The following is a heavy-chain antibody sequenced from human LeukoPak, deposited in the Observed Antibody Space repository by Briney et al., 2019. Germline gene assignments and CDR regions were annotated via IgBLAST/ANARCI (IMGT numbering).Heavy chain of an antibody. CDR3: ARAGYDSGIDY. Sequence: PGGSLRLSCAASGFTFSSYSMNWVRQAPGKGLEWVSYISSSSSTIYYADSVKGRFTISRDNSKNTLYLQMNSLRAEDTAVYYCARAGYDSGIDYWGQGTLVTVSS. D-gene: IGHD5-12*01. V-gene: IGHV3-48*01. CDR2: ISSSSSTI. CDR1: GFTFSSYS. J-gene: IGHJ4*02.